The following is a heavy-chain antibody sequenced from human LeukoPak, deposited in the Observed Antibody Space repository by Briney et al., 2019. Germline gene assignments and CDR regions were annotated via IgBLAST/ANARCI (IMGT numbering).Heavy chain of an antibody. CDR2: IYHSGST. J-gene: IGHJ4*02. CDR1: GYSISSGYY. V-gene: IGHV4-38-2*01. D-gene: IGHD5-18*01. CDR3: ARQEYSYGRDY. Sequence: NPSETLSLTCAVSGYSISSGYYWGWIRQPPGKGLEWIGSIYHSGSTYYNPSLKSRVTISVDTSKNQFSLKLSSVTAADTAVYYCARQEYSYGRDYWGQRTLVTVSS.